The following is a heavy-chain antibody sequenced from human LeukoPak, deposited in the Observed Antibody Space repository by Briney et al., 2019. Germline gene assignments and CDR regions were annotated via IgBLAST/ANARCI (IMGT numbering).Heavy chain of an antibody. CDR3: ARGQQYNWNRWFDP. J-gene: IGHJ5*02. CDR2: ISGSGGST. V-gene: IGHV3-23*01. D-gene: IGHD1-20*01. CDR1: GFTFSSYA. Sequence: GGSLRLSCAASGFTFSSYAMSWVRQAPGKGLEWVSAISGSGGSTYYADSVKGRFTISRDNAKNSLYLQMNSLRAEDTAVYYCARGQQYNWNRWFDPWGQGTLVTVSS.